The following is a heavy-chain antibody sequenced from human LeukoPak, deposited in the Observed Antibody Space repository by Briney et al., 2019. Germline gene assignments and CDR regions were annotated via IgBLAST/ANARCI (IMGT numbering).Heavy chain of an antibody. Sequence: GGSLRLSCAASGFTFSSYAMSWVRQAPGKGLEWVSAISGSGGSTYYADSVKGRFTISRDNSKNTLYLQMNSLRAEDTAVYYCAKGLFGYGGNQVLDYWGQGTLVTVSS. CDR3: AKGLFGYGGNQVLDY. V-gene: IGHV3-23*01. CDR1: GFTFSSYA. J-gene: IGHJ4*02. CDR2: ISGSGGST. D-gene: IGHD4-23*01.